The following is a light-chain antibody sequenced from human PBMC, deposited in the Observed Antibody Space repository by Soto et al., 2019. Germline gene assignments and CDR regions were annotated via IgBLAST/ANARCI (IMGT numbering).Light chain of an antibody. V-gene: IGLV2-14*01. J-gene: IGLJ2*01. CDR3: TSYTTSNTLA. CDR1: RSDIGASIY. CDR2: DVN. Sequence: QSALTQPASVSGSPGQSITISCTGTRSDIGASIYVSWFQQCPGEAPKCMIYDVNNRPSGVSNRFSGSKSGSTASLTISGLQAEDEAVYYCTSYTTSNTLALGGGTKLTVL.